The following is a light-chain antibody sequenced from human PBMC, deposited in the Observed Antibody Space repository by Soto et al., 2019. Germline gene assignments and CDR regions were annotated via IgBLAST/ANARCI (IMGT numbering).Light chain of an antibody. CDR3: KHYGRSPIM. Sequence: EIALTRSPATLSSSLGGRVTLYCGASQSARTHNVEWTQRKPGQAPTLLTQGASSRATGIPDRFSGSGSATDFTLTISRLEPEDFALYYCKHYGRSPIMFGQVTRLQIK. J-gene: IGKJ5*01. V-gene: IGKV3-20*01. CDR2: GAS. CDR1: QSARTHN.